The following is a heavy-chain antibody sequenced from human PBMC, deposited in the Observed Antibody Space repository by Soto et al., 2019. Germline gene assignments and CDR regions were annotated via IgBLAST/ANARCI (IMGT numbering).Heavy chain of an antibody. CDR3: ASHFTGVLVLGTSPPGGDNYGWDV. Sequence: QVQLVQSGAEVKKPGSSVKVSCKASGGTFSRYTFTWVRQAPGQGLEWMGRIIPILDIPNYAQNFQGRVTITADKSTSPAYMELGSLTSDDTAVYYCASHFTGVLVLGTSPPGGDNYGWDVWGQGTTVTVSS. V-gene: IGHV1-69*02. CDR1: GGTFSRYT. D-gene: IGHD2-8*02. J-gene: IGHJ6*02. CDR2: IIPILDIP.